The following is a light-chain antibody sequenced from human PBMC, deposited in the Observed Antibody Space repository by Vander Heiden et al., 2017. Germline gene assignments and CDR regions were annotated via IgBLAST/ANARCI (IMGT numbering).Light chain of an antibody. Sequence: IVLTQSLGTLSLSPGETATLSCRASQIVTSRYLTWYQKRPGQAPRLLIFGASSRASGIPDRFSGSGSGTDFTLTISRLEPEDFAVYYCRQYGSSPLTFGGGTKVEIK. CDR2: GAS. J-gene: IGKJ4*01. V-gene: IGKV3-20*01. CDR3: RQYGSSPLT. CDR1: QIVTSRY.